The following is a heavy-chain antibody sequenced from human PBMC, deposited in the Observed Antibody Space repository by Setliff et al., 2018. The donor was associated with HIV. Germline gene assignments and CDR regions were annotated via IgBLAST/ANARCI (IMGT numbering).Heavy chain of an antibody. V-gene: IGHV3-23*01. CDR2: ILSTGERT. Sequence: GGSLRLSCAASGFTFSNYAMSWVRLAPGEGLEWVSAILSTGERTFYADSVKGRFTISRDNSKNTVYLQMNSLRAEDTAEYYCAKELAASGLGYFDSWGRGILVTVS. D-gene: IGHD3-22*01. CDR1: GFTFSNYA. J-gene: IGHJ4*02. CDR3: AKELAASGLGYFDS.